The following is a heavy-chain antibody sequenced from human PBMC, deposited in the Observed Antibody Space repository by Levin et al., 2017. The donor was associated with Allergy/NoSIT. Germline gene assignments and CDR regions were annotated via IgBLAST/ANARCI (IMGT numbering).Heavy chain of an antibody. CDR1: GFTFSGYS. Sequence: RAGGSLRLSCGASGFTFSGYSMSWVRQVPGKGLEWVSAISATGDRTYYADSVKGRFTISRDHSKNTLYLQMNSLRVEDTAIYYCATPSGTVVLWVGEFDYWGRGTLVTVSS. CDR3: ATPSGTVVLWVGEFDY. CDR2: ISATGDRT. V-gene: IGHV3-23*01. D-gene: IGHD3-10*01. J-gene: IGHJ5*01.